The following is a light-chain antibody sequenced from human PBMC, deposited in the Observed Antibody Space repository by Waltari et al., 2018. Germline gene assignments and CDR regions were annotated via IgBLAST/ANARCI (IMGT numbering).Light chain of an antibody. CDR3: GSFISSTTGI. Sequence: QSALTHPDSVPGSPGQAITISRTWTSSAVGGYNYVSWYQQYPGKAPKVIIYDAINRPSGVSNRFSGSKSGNSASLTISGLQAEDEADYYCGSFISSTTGIFGGGTRLTVL. CDR1: SSAVGGYNY. J-gene: IGLJ2*01. CDR2: DAI. V-gene: IGLV2-14*03.